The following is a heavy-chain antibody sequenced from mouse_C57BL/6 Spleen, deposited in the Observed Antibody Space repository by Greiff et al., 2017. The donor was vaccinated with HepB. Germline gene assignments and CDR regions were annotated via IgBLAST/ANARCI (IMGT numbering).Heavy chain of an antibody. CDR1: GYTFTDYE. CDR3: TGGGDFAY. Sequence: VQLQESGAELVRPGASVTLSCKASGYTFTDYEMHWVKQTPVHGLEWIGAIDPETGGTAYNQKFKGKAILTADKSSSTAYMELRGLTSEDSAVYYCTGGGDFAYWGQGTLVTVSA. V-gene: IGHV1-15*01. CDR2: IDPETGGT. D-gene: IGHD3-3*01. J-gene: IGHJ3*01.